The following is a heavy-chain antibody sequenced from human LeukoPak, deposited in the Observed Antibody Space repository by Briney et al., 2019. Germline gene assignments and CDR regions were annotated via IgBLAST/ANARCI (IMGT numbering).Heavy chain of an antibody. CDR1: GFTVSNNY. Sequence: TGGSLRLSCAASGFTVSNNYMNWVRQAPGKGLEWVSYISSSSSSIYYADAVKGRFTISRDNAKNSLYLQMNSLRAEDTAVYYCARVYRRYFDYWGQGTLVTVSS. CDR2: ISSSSSSI. J-gene: IGHJ4*02. CDR3: ARVYRRYFDY. V-gene: IGHV3-48*01. D-gene: IGHD1-14*01.